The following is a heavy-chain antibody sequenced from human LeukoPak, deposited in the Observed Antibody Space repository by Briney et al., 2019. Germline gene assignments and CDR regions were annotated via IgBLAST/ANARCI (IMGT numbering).Heavy chain of an antibody. Sequence: ASVKVSCKASGYTFTSYGISWVRQAPGQGLEWMGWISAYNGNTNCAQKLQGRVTMTTDTSTSTAYMELRSLRSDDTAVYYCAREAKVGASVADFDYGGQGPLVTVSS. CDR2: ISAYNGNT. V-gene: IGHV1-18*01. CDR3: AREAKVGASVADFDY. J-gene: IGHJ4*02. CDR1: GYTFTSYG. D-gene: IGHD1-26*01.